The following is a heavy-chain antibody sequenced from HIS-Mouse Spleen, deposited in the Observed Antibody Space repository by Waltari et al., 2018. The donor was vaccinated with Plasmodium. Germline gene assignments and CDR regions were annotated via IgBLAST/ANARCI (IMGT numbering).Heavy chain of an antibody. CDR1: GFTCSSYW. Sequence: EVQLVESGGGLVQHGGSLRLYCAASGFTCSSYWMSWVRQAPGKGLEWVANIKQDGSEKYYVDSVKGQFTISRDNAKNSLYLQMNSLRAEDTAVYYCASSWYWYFDLWGRGTLVTVSS. CDR2: IKQDGSEK. D-gene: IGHD6-13*01. V-gene: IGHV3-7*01. CDR3: ASSWYWYFDL. J-gene: IGHJ2*01.